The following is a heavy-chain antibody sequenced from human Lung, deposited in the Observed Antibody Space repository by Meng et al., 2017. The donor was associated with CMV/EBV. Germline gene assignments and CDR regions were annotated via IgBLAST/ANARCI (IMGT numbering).Heavy chain of an antibody. CDR2: ITHRGSS. Sequence: GSLRLSCAVYGGSFSDYYWTWIRQPPGKGLEWIGEITHRGSSNYNPSLKSRVSASVDMSRKQFSLKLSSPTAADTAVYFCARGPHKYRYGRDSPRGFYYGMDFWGQGXTVTVSS. J-gene: IGHJ6*02. CDR3: ARGPHKYRYGRDSPRGFYYGMDF. V-gene: IGHV4-34*01. D-gene: IGHD4-23*01. CDR1: GGSFSDYY.